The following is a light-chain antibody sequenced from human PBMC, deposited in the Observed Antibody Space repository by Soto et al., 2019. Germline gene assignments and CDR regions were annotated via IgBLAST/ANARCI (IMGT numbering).Light chain of an antibody. J-gene: IGKJ4*01. CDR1: QGLVNW. CDR2: AAS. V-gene: IGKV1-12*01. Sequence: DIQVTRSPSSVSASVGDRVTITCRTSQGLVNWLAWYQQKPGKAPKLLIYAASNSQSGVPSRFSGSGSGTDFTLTISSLQPEDFATYYCQQTSSLPLTFGGGTKVEIK. CDR3: QQTSSLPLT.